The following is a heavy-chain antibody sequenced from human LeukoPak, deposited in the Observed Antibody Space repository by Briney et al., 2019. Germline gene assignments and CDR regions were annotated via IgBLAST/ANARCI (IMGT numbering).Heavy chain of an antibody. D-gene: IGHD3-22*01. V-gene: IGHV3-23*01. Sequence: GGSLRLSCIASGFTFSSYAMSWVRQAPGKGLEWVSAISGSGVTTHYAGSVKGRFSISRDNSKNTLYLQMNSLRAEDTALYYCATGAGLGPKSLAAFDIWGQGTMVTVSS. CDR3: ATGAGLGPKSLAAFDI. J-gene: IGHJ3*02. CDR1: GFTFSSYA. CDR2: ISGSGVTT.